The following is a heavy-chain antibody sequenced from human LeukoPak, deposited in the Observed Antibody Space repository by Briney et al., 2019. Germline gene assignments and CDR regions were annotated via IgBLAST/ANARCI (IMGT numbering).Heavy chain of an antibody. D-gene: IGHD3-10*01. Sequence: GGSLRLSCAAPGITFSNYNMNWVRQAPGKGLEWISAITSSSSYTFYADSVKGRFTISRDNAQNSLYLQMNSLRTEDTALYYCAKDRRGFGFGGGNYFDYWGQGTLVTVSS. J-gene: IGHJ4*02. CDR2: ITSSSSYT. V-gene: IGHV3-21*04. CDR1: GITFSNYN. CDR3: AKDRRGFGFGGGNYFDY.